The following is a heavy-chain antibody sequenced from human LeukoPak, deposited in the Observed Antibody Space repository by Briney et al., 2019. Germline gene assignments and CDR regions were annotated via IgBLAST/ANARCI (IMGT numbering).Heavy chain of an antibody. CDR2: IYYSGST. V-gene: IGHV4-39*07. CDR1: GGSTSSSGSY. D-gene: IGHD2-2*01. Sequence: PAETLSLTCTVSGGSTSSSGSYWGWIRQPPGKGLEWIGTIYYSGSTYYNPSLKSRVTISVDTSKNQFSLKLSSVTAADTAVYYCARVLYCSSTSCSHDAFDIWGQGTMVTVSS. CDR3: ARVLYCSSTSCSHDAFDI. J-gene: IGHJ3*02.